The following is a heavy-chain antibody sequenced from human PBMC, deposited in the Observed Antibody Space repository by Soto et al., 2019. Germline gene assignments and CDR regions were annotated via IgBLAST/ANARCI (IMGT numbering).Heavy chain of an antibody. Sequence: QVQLVESGGGVVQPGRSLRLSCAASGFTFSSYGMHWVRQAPGKGLEWVAVISYDGSDKYYADSVKGQFTISRDNSKNTLFLQMNSLRAEDTAVYYCAKDTDVVGAAYYFDYWGQGTLATVSS. CDR2: ISYDGSDK. CDR3: AKDTDVVGAAYYFDY. J-gene: IGHJ4*02. V-gene: IGHV3-30*18. CDR1: GFTFSSYG. D-gene: IGHD1-26*01.